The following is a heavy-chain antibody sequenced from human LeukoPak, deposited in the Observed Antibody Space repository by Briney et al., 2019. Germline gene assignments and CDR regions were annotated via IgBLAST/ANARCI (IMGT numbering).Heavy chain of an antibody. Sequence: PSETLSLTCAVYGGSFSGYYWSWIRQPPGKGLEWIGEINHSESTNYNPSLKSRVTISVDTSKNQFSLKLSSVTAADTAVYYCARGVRVPMIVVVIILDYWGQGTLVTVSS. D-gene: IGHD3-22*01. V-gene: IGHV4-34*01. CDR1: GGSFSGYY. CDR2: INHSEST. CDR3: ARGVRVPMIVVVIILDY. J-gene: IGHJ4*02.